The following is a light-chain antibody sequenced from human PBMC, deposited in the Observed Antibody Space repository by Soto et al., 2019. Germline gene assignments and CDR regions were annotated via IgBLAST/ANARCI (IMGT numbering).Light chain of an antibody. CDR1: SSDVGGYDY. J-gene: IGLJ3*02. CDR3: SSYTSSTTWV. CDR2: DVS. Sequence: QSALTQPASVSGSPGQSITISCTGTSSDVGGYDYVSWYQHHPGKAPKRMIYDVSNRPSGVSNRFSGSKSGNTASLTISGLQAEDVADYYCSSYTSSTTWVFGGGTKVTVL. V-gene: IGLV2-14*03.